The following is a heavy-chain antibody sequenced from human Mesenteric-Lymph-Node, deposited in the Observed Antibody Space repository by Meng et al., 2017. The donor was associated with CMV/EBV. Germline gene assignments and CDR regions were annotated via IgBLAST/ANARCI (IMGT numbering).Heavy chain of an antibody. J-gene: IGHJ4*02. CDR3: ARDLPSYHDFWSSSAY. V-gene: IGHV1-18*01. Sequence: ASVKVSCKASGYTFTSYGISWVRQAPGQGLEWMGWISVYNGNRNYAQKFQGRVTLTTDTSTNTAYMELRSLRFDDTAVYFCARDLPSYHDFWSSSAYWGQGTLVTVSS. CDR1: GYTFTSYG. D-gene: IGHD3-3*01. CDR2: ISVYNGNR.